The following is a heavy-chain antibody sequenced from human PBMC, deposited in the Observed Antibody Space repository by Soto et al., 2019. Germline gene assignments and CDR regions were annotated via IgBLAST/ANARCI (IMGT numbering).Heavy chain of an antibody. D-gene: IGHD1-26*01. Sequence: GGSLRLSCAASGFTFSSDSMSWVRQAPGKGPEWISYISGSSSTIYYTDSVKGRFIISKDNAKNSLYLQMNSLRDEDTAVYYCARATATGFGYWGQGTLVTVSS. CDR2: ISGSSSTI. CDR3: ARATATGFGY. V-gene: IGHV3-48*02. CDR1: GFTFSSDS. J-gene: IGHJ4*02.